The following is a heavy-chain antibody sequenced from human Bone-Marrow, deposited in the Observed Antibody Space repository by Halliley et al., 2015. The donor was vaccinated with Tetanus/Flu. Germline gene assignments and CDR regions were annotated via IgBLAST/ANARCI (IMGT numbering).Heavy chain of an antibody. J-gene: IGHJ4*02. Sequence: TLSLTCSVTGDSVTSGAFYWSWIRQTPGKGLEWIGQIFHSGSTKYNPSLESRVTISIDTSKNQFSLMLKSVTAADTAVYYCARRIGGVTWYYFDSWGQGTLLPVSS. V-gene: IGHV4-61*08. CDR1: GDSVTSGAFY. D-gene: IGHD3-16*01. CDR2: IFHSGST. CDR3: ARRIGGVTWYYFDS.